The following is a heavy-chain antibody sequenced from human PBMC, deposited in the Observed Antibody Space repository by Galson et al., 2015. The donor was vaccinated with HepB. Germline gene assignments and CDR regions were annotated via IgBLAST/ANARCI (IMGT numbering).Heavy chain of an antibody. D-gene: IGHD2-15*01. CDR2: IYHSGST. CDR1: GGSISSSNW. J-gene: IGHJ5*02. CDR3: ARGVVVVVAAIEWGWFDP. V-gene: IGHV4-4*02. Sequence: SETLSLTCAVSGGSISSSNWWSWVRQPPGKGLEWIGEIYHSGSTNYNPSLKSRVTISVDKSKNQFSLKLSSVTAADTAVYYCARGVVVVVAAIEWGWFDPWGQGTLVTVSS.